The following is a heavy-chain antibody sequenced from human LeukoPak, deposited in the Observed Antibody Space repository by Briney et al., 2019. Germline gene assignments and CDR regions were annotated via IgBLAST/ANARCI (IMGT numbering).Heavy chain of an antibody. CDR1: GFTLSGSA. CDR3: TRLSTVNGDY. CDR2: IRSKANSYAT. D-gene: IGHD4-17*01. V-gene: IGHV3-73*01. Sequence: GGSLRLSCAASGFTLSGSAMHWVRQASGKGLEWVGRIRSKANSYATAYAASVKGRFTISRDDSKNTAYLQMNSLKTGDTAVYYCTRLSTVNGDYWGQGTLVTVSS. J-gene: IGHJ4*02.